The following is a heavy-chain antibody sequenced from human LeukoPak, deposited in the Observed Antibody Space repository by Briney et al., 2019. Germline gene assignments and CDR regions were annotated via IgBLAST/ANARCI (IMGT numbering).Heavy chain of an antibody. Sequence: PSGTLSLTCSVSGDSISSSHYYWGWIRQPPGNGLEWIASIYYSGSTYYNPSLRSRVTMSVDTSRNQFSLKLSSVTAADTAVYYCARDYGSGSYWFDPWGQGTLVTVSS. J-gene: IGHJ5*02. D-gene: IGHD3-10*01. V-gene: IGHV4-39*07. CDR1: GDSISSSHYY. CDR2: IYYSGST. CDR3: ARDYGSGSYWFDP.